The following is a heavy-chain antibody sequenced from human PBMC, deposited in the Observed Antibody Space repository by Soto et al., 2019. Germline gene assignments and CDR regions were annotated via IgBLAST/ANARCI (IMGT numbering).Heavy chain of an antibody. V-gene: IGHV3-74*01. J-gene: IGHJ4*02. D-gene: IGHD6-19*01. CDR3: AKGGRQWLVTSDFNY. CDR1: GFTFSSYW. Sequence: GGSLRLSCAASGFTFSSYWMHWVRQAPGKGLVWVSRINRDGSSTTYADSVKGRFTFSRDNAKNTLYLQMNSLRAEDTAVYYCAKGGRQWLVTSDFNYWGQGALVTVSS. CDR2: INRDGSST.